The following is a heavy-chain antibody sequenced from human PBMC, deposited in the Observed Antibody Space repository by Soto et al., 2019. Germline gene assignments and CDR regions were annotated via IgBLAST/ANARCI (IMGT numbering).Heavy chain of an antibody. Sequence: QVQLQESGPGLVTPSGTLSLTCAVSGASISSAHWWNLVRQPPGKGLEWIGEIYHSGSTNYNPSLKSRVXXSXDXXKNQFSLRLSSVTAADTAVYYCASHLGPTRGPFDFWGQGTLVTVSS. CDR2: IYHSGST. CDR3: ASHLGPTRGPFDF. D-gene: IGHD1-26*01. CDR1: GASISSAHW. V-gene: IGHV4-4*02. J-gene: IGHJ4*02.